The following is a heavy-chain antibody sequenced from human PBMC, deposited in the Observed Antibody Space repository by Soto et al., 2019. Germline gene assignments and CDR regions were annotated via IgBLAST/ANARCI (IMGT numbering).Heavy chain of an antibody. Sequence: QLQLQESGPGLVKPSETLSLTCSVSGASVSSASYLWGWIRQPPGKGLEWIGSAPYTGASYLTPSVTSRVSLSVDSATIQVFLILRSLTAPHTAVYYCAGRVQDGGRFYDVEYCGQGILVTVSS. J-gene: IGHJ4*02. D-gene: IGHD2-15*01. CDR1: GASVSSASYL. CDR3: AGRVQDGGRFYDVEY. V-gene: IGHV4-39*01. CDR2: APYTGAS.